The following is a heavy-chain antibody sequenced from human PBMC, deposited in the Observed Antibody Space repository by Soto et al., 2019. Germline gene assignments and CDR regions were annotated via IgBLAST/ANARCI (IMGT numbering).Heavy chain of an antibody. J-gene: IGHJ6*02. CDR2: ISAYNGNT. D-gene: IGHD3-3*01. Sequence: ASVKVSCKASGYTFTSYGISWVRQAPGQGLEWMGWISAYNGNTNYAQKLQGRVTMTTDTSTSTAYMELRSLRSDDTAVYYCARDLDEGITIFGRVIMQNYCMDGCDQGTTVTVAS. V-gene: IGHV1-18*01. CDR1: GYTFTSYG. CDR3: ARDLDEGITIFGRVIMQNYCMDG.